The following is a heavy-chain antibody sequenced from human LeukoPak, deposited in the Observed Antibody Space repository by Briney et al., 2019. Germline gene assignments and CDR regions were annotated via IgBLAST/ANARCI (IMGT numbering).Heavy chain of an antibody. Sequence: PSETLSLTCNVSGYSISSGYYWGWLRQPPGKGLEWIGRIYHSGSTYYNASLKGRVTISVDTSKNQISLKLISVTAADTAVYYCARGPTGYSSSSLYFDYWGQGTLVTVSS. D-gene: IGHD6-6*01. J-gene: IGHJ4*02. V-gene: IGHV4-38-2*02. CDR3: ARGPTGYSSSSLYFDY. CDR1: GYSISSGYY. CDR2: IYHSGST.